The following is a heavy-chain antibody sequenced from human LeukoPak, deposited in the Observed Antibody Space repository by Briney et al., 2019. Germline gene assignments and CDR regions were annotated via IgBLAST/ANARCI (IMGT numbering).Heavy chain of an antibody. V-gene: IGHV4-38-2*02. D-gene: IGHD3-22*01. Sequence: PSETLSLTCTVSGYSISSGYYWGWIRQPPGKGLEWIGEINHSGSTNYNPSLKSRVTISVDTSKNQFSLKLSSVTAADTAVYYCARRSRGYYDSSGYYDYFDYWGQGTLVTVSS. CDR1: GYSISSGYY. CDR3: ARRSRGYYDSSGYYDYFDY. CDR2: INHSGST. J-gene: IGHJ4*02.